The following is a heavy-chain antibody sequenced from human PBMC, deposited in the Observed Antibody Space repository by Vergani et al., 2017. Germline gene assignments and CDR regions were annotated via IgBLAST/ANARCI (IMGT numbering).Heavy chain of an antibody. J-gene: IGHJ4*02. Sequence: EVQLVESGGGLVQPGRSLRLSCAASGFTFDDYAMHWVRQAPGKGLEWVSGMSWNSGSIGYADSVKGRFTISRDNAKNSLYLQMNSLRAEDTALYYCAKDAGDCSSTSCPEVYFDYWGQGTLVTVSS. CDR2: MSWNSGSI. D-gene: IGHD2-2*01. CDR1: GFTFDDYA. V-gene: IGHV3-9*01. CDR3: AKDAGDCSSTSCPEVYFDY.